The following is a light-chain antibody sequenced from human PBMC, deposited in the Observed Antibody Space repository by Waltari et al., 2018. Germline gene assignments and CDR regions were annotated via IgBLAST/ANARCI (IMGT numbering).Light chain of an antibody. Sequence: EAVLTQSPGTLSLSPGERVTLSCRASQRVSSSYLAWYQQKPGQAPRLLIYATSTRATGIPDRCSGSGSGTDFTLTISRLEPEDFAVYYCQQFGNSVVTFGGGAKVEIK. J-gene: IGKJ4*01. CDR1: QRVSSSY. V-gene: IGKV3-20*01. CDR2: ATS. CDR3: QQFGNSVVT.